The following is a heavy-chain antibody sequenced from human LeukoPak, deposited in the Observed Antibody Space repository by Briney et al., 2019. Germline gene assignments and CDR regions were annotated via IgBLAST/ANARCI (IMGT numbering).Heavy chain of an antibody. J-gene: IGHJ4*02. CDR1: GFTFGNYG. V-gene: IGHV3-30*18. D-gene: IGHD2-2*01. CDR3: AKDIGVRTVLGYCSSTSCSIDY. Sequence: GRSLRLSCAASGFTFGNYGMHWVRQAPGKGLEWVAVISYDGNNKYYADSVKGRFTISRDNSKNTVYLQMSSLRADDTAVYYCAKDIGVRTVLGYCSSTSCSIDYWGQGTLVTVSS. CDR2: ISYDGNNK.